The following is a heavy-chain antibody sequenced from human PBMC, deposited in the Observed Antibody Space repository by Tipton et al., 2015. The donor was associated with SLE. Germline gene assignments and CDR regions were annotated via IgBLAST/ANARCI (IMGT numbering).Heavy chain of an antibody. CDR2: ISYDGSYK. D-gene: IGHD6-13*01. V-gene: IGHV3-30*04. Sequence: SLRLSCAASGFTFSNYAMHWVRQAPGKGLEWVAVISYDGSYKYCADSVKGRFTISRDNSKNTLYLQMNSLRAEDTAVYYCASELVFYYGMTVWGEWTTVSLSS. CDR3: ASELVFYYGMTV. J-gene: IGHJ6*04. CDR1: GFTFSNYA.